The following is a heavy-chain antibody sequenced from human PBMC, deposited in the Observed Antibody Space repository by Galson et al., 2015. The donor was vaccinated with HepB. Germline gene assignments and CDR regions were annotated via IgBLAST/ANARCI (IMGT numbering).Heavy chain of an antibody. V-gene: IGHV3-7*03. J-gene: IGHJ4*02. CDR3: ASVLRYFDWLPFDY. D-gene: IGHD3-9*01. Sequence: SLRLSCAASGFTFSSYWMSWVRQAPGKGLEWVANIKQDGSEKYYVDSVKGRFTISRDNAKNSLYLQMNSLRAEDTAVYYCASVLRYFDWLPFDYWGQGTLVTVSS. CDR2: IKQDGSEK. CDR1: GFTFSSYW.